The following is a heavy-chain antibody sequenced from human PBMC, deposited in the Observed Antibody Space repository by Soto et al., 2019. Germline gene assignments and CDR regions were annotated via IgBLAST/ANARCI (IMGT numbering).Heavy chain of an antibody. CDR3: ARLDYGDYRVDY. D-gene: IGHD4-17*01. CDR2: INPNSGGT. V-gene: IGHV1-2*02. Sequence: QVQLVQSGAEVKKPGASMRVSCKTSGYRFNAYYIFWVRQAPGQGREWMGWINPNSGGTHYAQTFQVRVTMTSDTSVTSAYMELTRLTSVDTALYYCARLDYGDYRVDYWGQGTLVNVSS. CDR1: GYRFNAYY. J-gene: IGHJ4*02.